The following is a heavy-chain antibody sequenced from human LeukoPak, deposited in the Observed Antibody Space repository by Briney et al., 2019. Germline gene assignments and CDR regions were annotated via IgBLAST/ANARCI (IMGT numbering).Heavy chain of an antibody. J-gene: IGHJ4*02. CDR3: ARANFLYCSSSTCLFDY. Sequence: ASVKVSCKASGYTFTDYYLHWVRQAPGQGFEWMGWINPNDGDTNYAQKFQGRVTMTRDTSISTAHMEVSRLRSDDTAVYYCARANFLYCSSSTCLFDYWGQGTLVTVSS. CDR2: INPNDGDT. CDR1: GYTFTDYY. D-gene: IGHD2-2*01. V-gene: IGHV1-2*02.